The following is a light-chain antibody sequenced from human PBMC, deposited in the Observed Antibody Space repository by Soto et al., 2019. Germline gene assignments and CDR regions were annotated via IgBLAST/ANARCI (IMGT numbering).Light chain of an antibody. CDR3: MQALQTPRT. V-gene: IGKV2-28*01. Sequence: DIGMTNSPLSLPVTPGEPPSISCRSSQSLLHSNGYNYLDWYLQKPGQSPQLLIYLGSNRASGVPDRFSGSGSGTDFTLKISRVEAEDVGVYYCMQALQTPRTFGQGTKVEIK. CDR1: QSLLHSNGYNY. J-gene: IGKJ1*01. CDR2: LGS.